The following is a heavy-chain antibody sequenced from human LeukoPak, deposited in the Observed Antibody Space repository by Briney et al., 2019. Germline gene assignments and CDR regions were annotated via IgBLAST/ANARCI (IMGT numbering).Heavy chain of an antibody. CDR1: GGTFSSSA. CDR2: IIPIFGTA. J-gene: IGHJ4*02. D-gene: IGHD4-17*01. Sequence: ASVKVSCKASGGTFSSSAISWVRQAPGQGLEWMGGIIPIFGTANYAQKFLDRVTISADESTSTAYMELSSLRSEDTAVYYCASRDYGEYPYWGQGTLVTVSS. V-gene: IGHV1-69*13. CDR3: ASRDYGEYPY.